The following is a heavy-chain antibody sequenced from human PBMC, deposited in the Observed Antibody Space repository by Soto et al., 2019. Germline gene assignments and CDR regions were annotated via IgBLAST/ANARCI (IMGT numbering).Heavy chain of an antibody. J-gene: IGHJ3*02. CDR2: INHSGST. CDR3: ARGLRRASNGYCTNGVCYTGRAFDI. V-gene: IGHV4-34*01. CDR1: GGTFSGYY. Sequence: PSETMSLPWAVDGGTFSGYYCSRIRQPTRKGLEWLGEINHSGSTNYNPSLKSRVTISVDTSKNQFSLKLSSVTAADTAVYYCARGLRRASNGYCTNGVCYTGRAFDIWGQGTMVTVSS. D-gene: IGHD2-8*01.